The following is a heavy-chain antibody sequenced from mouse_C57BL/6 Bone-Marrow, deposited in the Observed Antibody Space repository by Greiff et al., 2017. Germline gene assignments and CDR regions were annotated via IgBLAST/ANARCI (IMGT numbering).Heavy chain of an antibody. CDR1: GYTFTSYW. CDR2: IDPSDSYT. CDR3: ARWINYYGRSLDAMDY. Sequence: QVQLQQPGAELVKPGASVKLSCKASGYTFTSYWMQWVKQRPGQGLEWIGEIDPSDSYTNYNQKFKGKATLTVDTSSSTAYMQLSSLTSEDSAVYYCARWINYYGRSLDAMDYWGQGTSVTVSS. J-gene: IGHJ4*01. V-gene: IGHV1-50*01. D-gene: IGHD1-1*01.